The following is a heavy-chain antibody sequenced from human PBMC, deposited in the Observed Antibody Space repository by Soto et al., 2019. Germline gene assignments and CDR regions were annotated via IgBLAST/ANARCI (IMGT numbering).Heavy chain of an antibody. CDR2: ISGNGDTT. CDR1: GFTFSNYA. Sequence: EVQLVESGGGLVQPGGSPRLSCVASGFTFSNYAMHWVRQAPGKGLECVSVISGNGDTTYYANSVKDRFTISRDNSKNTLYLQMGSLRADDMAVYYCARAWRADVWGQGTTVAVSS. V-gene: IGHV3-64*01. J-gene: IGHJ6*02. CDR3: ARAWRADV.